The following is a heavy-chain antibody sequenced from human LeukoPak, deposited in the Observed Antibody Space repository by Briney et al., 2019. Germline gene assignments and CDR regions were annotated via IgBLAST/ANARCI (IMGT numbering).Heavy chain of an antibody. J-gene: IGHJ4*02. CDR3: ARLSGTYSRGGDH. V-gene: IGHV3-11*01. Sequence: PGGSLRLSCTASGFTFSVFHMSWVRGARGKGLEWVSHLSESGYAIHHPGSVKGRFTISRDNAKNSLYLQMNSLRVEDSAVYYCARLSGTYSRGGDHWGQGTLVTVSS. CDR1: GFTFSVFH. D-gene: IGHD1-26*01. CDR2: LSESGYAI.